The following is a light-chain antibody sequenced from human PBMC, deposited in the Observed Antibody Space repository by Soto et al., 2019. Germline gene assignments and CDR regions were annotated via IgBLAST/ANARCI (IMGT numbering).Light chain of an antibody. J-gene: IGKJ1*01. Sequence: IQMTQSPSSPSASVGDRVTITCRASHDIRSDLGWYQQTPGKAPKLLISAAFNLQSGVPSRFSGSGSGTEFTLTISSLQPDDFATYYCQHYNSYSEAFGQGTKVDIK. CDR1: HDIRSD. V-gene: IGKV1-17*01. CDR2: AAF. CDR3: QHYNSYSEA.